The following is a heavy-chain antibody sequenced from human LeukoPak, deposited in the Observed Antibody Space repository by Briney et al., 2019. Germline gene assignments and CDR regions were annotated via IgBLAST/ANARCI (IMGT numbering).Heavy chain of an antibody. Sequence: GGFLRLSCAASGFTFSSYAMSWVRQAPGKGLEWVSAISGSGGSTYYADSVKGRFTVSRDNSKNTLYLQMNSLRAEDTAVYYCARSEPDGYNYYFDYWGQGTLVTVSS. V-gene: IGHV3-23*01. CDR1: GFTFSSYA. D-gene: IGHD5-24*01. CDR3: ARSEPDGYNYYFDY. J-gene: IGHJ4*02. CDR2: ISGSGGST.